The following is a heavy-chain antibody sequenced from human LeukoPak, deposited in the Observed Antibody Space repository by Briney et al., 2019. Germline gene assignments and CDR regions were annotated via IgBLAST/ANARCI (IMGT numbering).Heavy chain of an antibody. CDR3: ASSGSYSYYYYMDV. J-gene: IGHJ6*03. Sequence: PSETLSLTCTVSGGSISSGSYYWSWIRQPAGKGLEWIGRIYTSGSTNYNPSLKSRVTISVDTSKNQFSLKLSSVTAADTAVYYCASSGSYSYYYYMDVWGKGTTVTASS. V-gene: IGHV4-61*02. D-gene: IGHD1-26*01. CDR1: GGSISSGSYY. CDR2: IYTSGST.